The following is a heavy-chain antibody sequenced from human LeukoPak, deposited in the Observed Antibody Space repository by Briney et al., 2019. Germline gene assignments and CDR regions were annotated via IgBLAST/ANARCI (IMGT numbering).Heavy chain of an antibody. CDR3: VREDTPATANY. D-gene: IGHD2-21*02. Sequence: PGGSLRLSCAASGFNFANHAMSWVRQTPGKGLEWVSAISGGGDITYYADSVTGRFTISRDNSKDTLCLQMHSLRPGDTAVYYCVREDTPATANYWGQGTLVTVSS. J-gene: IGHJ4*02. CDR2: ISGGGDIT. V-gene: IGHV3-23*01. CDR1: GFNFANHA.